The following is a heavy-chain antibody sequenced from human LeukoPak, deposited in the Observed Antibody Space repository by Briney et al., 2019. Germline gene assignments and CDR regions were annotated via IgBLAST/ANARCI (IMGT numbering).Heavy chain of an antibody. CDR2: IRHDGSNK. J-gene: IGHJ6*02. CDR1: GFTFSSYG. D-gene: IGHD3-16*01. V-gene: IGHV3-30*02. CDR3: AKGELWTYYYYYYGMDV. Sequence: GGSLRLSCAASGFTFSSYGMHWVRQAPGKGLEWVAFIRHDGSNKYYADSVKGRFTISRDNSKNTLYLQMNSLRAEDTAVYYCAKGELWTYYYYYYGMDVWGQGTTVTVSS.